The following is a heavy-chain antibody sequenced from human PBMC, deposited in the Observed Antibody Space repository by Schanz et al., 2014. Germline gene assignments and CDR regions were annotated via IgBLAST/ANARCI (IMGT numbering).Heavy chain of an antibody. CDR2: ISGSGGST. CDR3: AKYRGYYRVSGSYRELEY. D-gene: IGHD3-10*01. J-gene: IGHJ4*02. Sequence: DVQLLESGGGLVQPGGSLRLSCAASGFTFSSYAMSWVRQAPGKGLEWVSAISGSGGSTYYADSVKGRFTISRDNSKNTLYLQMNSLRPEDTAVYYCAKYRGYYRVSGSYRELEYWGQGTLVTVSS. CDR1: GFTFSSYA. V-gene: IGHV3-23*01.